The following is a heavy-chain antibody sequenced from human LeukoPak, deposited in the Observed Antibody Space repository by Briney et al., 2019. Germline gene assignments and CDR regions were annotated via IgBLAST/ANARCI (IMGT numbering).Heavy chain of an antibody. CDR1: GFTFDYYD. J-gene: IGHJ4*02. Sequence: GGSLRLSCRASGFTFDYYDMNWVRQAPGQGPEWISYISSSGSTIYVADPEKGRFTISRDNANNSLFLQMNSPRVDDAAVYYCTRFSYYESNPYFDYWGQGTPVTVSS. CDR2: ISSSGSTI. CDR3: TRFSYYESNPYFDY. D-gene: IGHD3-22*01. V-gene: IGHV3-48*03.